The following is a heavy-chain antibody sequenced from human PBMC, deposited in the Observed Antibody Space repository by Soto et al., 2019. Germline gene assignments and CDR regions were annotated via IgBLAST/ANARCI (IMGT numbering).Heavy chain of an antibody. J-gene: IGHJ4*02. V-gene: IGHV3-74*01. CDR1: GFTFSGDW. CDR3: TSETLGARDY. CDR2: IDPYDTGI. D-gene: IGHD4-17*01. Sequence: EVQLVESGGGLVQPGGSLRLSCRDSGFTFSGDWMHWVRQAPGKGLDWVSRIDPYDTGISYADSVKGRFTIFRDNAKSTLYLQMNSLRPEDTAVYYCTSETLGARDYWGQGTLVTVSS.